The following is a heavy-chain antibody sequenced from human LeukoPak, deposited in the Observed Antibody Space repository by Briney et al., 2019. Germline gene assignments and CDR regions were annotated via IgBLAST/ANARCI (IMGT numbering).Heavy chain of an antibody. CDR3: ARGPIVGDTWGGFDY. V-gene: IGHV4-34*01. Sequence: SETLSLTCAVYGGSFSGYYWSWIRQPPGKGLEWIGEINHSGSTNYNPSLKSRVTISVDTSKNQFSLKLSSVTAADTAVYYCARGPIVGDTWGGFDYWGQGTLVTVSS. J-gene: IGHJ4*02. CDR1: GGSFSGYY. D-gene: IGHD1-26*01. CDR2: INHSGST.